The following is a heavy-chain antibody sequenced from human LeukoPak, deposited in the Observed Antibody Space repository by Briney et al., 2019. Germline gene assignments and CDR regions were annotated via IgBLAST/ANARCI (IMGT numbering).Heavy chain of an antibody. J-gene: IGHJ4*02. CDR3: ARDQEAFDY. CDR1: GDSINSLDL. Sequence: SETLSLTCTVSGDSINSLDLWSWVRQPPGKGLEWIGEMYLSGTTHSNPSVKSRVTISIDKSKNQFFLNLSSVTAADTAVYYCARDQEAFDYWGQGTLVTVSS. V-gene: IGHV4-4*02. CDR2: MYLSGTT.